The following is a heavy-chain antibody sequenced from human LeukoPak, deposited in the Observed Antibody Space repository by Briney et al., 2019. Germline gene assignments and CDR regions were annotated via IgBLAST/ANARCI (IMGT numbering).Heavy chain of an antibody. CDR3: ARSGMGEFTYYFDY. V-gene: IGHV4-59*01. D-gene: IGHD3-16*01. Sequence: SETLSLTCTVSGCSISSYYWSWIRQPPGKGLEWIGYIYYSGSTNYNPSLKSRVTISVATSKNQFSLKLSSVTAADTAVYYCARSGMGEFTYYFDYWGQGTLVTVSS. J-gene: IGHJ4*02. CDR1: GCSISSYY. CDR2: IYYSGST.